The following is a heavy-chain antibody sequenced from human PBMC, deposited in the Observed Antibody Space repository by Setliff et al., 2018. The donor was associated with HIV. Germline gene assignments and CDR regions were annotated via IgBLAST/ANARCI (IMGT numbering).Heavy chain of an antibody. D-gene: IGHD3-9*01. Sequence: WASVKVSCKASGGRFSNYGISWVRQAPGQDLEWMGGIIPIFGTTNYAQMFQGRVTMTADESTSTAYMELSSLRPEDTAVYYCARAVVPTYYDVLTGYVYYMDVWGKGTTVTVSS. CDR2: IIPIFGTT. V-gene: IGHV1-69*13. J-gene: IGHJ6*03. CDR3: ARAVVPTYYDVLTGYVYYMDV. CDR1: GGRFSNYG.